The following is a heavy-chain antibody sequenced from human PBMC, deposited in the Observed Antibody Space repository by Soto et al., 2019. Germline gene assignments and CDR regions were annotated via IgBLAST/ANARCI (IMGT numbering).Heavy chain of an antibody. CDR1: GFIFSTYA. V-gene: IGHV3-23*01. CDR3: AKDLFYSSQSDHGFDY. J-gene: IGHJ4*02. CDR2: ISRSGDET. D-gene: IGHD3-22*01. Sequence: EVQLLESGGGLVQPGGSLRLSCAASGFIFSTYAMSWVRQAPGKGLEWVSAISRSGDETNYADSVKGRFTISRDNSKNTLYLQMNSLRAEDSAVYYCAKDLFYSSQSDHGFDYWGQGTLVTASS.